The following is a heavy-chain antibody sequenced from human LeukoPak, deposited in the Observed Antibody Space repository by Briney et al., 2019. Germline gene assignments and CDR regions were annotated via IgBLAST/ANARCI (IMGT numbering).Heavy chain of an antibody. CDR3: ARGGAGGGYFPT. CDR1: GFSFSNST. D-gene: IGHD3-16*01. V-gene: IGHV3-7*01. CDR2: MKEDGSDE. J-gene: IGHJ1*01. Sequence: PGGSLRLSCVASGFSFSNSTMSWVRQAAGRGLEGVARMKEDGSDENYVDSVKGRFTISRDNARNSLHLQMNSLRAEDTAVYFCARGGAGGGYFPTWGQGILVIVSS.